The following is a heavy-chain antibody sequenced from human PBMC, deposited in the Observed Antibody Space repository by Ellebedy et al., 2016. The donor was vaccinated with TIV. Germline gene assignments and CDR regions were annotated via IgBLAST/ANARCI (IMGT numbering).Heavy chain of an antibody. Sequence: SVKVSXXASGGTFSSYAISWVRQAPGQGLEWMGGIIPIFGTANYAQKFQGRVTITADESTSTAYMELSSLRSEDTAVYYCAREATGIVGAPLFDYWGQGTLVTVSS. V-gene: IGHV1-69*13. J-gene: IGHJ4*02. CDR2: IIPIFGTA. D-gene: IGHD1-26*01. CDR1: GGTFSSYA. CDR3: AREATGIVGAPLFDY.